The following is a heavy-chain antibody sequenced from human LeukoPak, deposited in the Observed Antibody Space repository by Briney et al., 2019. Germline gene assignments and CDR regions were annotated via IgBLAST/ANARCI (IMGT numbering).Heavy chain of an antibody. D-gene: IGHD4-17*01. J-gene: IGHJ4*02. CDR2: VWSDGNGK. CDR3: VSVLTVTFDS. Sequence: GRSLRLSCAASGFTFSTYGTHWVRQAPGKGLEWVALVWSDGNGKFYADSVKGRFTISRDNSKNTVYLQMNSLRAEDTAVYYCVSVLTVTFDSWGQGTLVTVSS. V-gene: IGHV3-33*01. CDR1: GFTFSTYG.